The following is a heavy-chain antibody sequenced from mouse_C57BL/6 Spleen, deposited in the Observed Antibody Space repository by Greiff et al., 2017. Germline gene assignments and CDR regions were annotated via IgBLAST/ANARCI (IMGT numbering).Heavy chain of an antibody. V-gene: IGHV1-18*01. Sequence: VHVKQSGPELVKPGASVKIPCKASGYTFTDYNMDWVKQSHGKSLEWIGDINPNNGGTIYNQKFKGKATLTVDKSSSTAYMELRSLTSEDTAVYYCARDEGYYYGSSYYWYFDVWGTGTTVTVSS. CDR2: INPNNGGT. J-gene: IGHJ1*03. CDR3: ARDEGYYYGSSYYWYFDV. D-gene: IGHD1-1*01. CDR1: GYTFTDYN.